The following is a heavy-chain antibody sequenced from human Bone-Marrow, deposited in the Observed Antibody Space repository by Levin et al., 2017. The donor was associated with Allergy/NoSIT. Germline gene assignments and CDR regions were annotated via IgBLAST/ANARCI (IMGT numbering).Heavy chain of an antibody. CDR2: ISGSGGST. J-gene: IGHJ4*02. CDR3: AKDGGGGSSGYYLDY. V-gene: IGHV3-23*01. Sequence: GESLKISCAASGFTFSSYAMSWVRQAPGKGLEWVSAISGSGGSTYYADSVKGRFTISRDNSKNTLYLQMNSLRAEDTAVYYCAKDGGGGSSGYYLDYWGQGTLVTVSS. CDR1: GFTFSSYA. D-gene: IGHD3-22*01.